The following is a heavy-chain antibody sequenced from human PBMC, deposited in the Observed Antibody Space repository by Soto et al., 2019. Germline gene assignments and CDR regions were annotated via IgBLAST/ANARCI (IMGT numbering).Heavy chain of an antibody. V-gene: IGHV2-5*02. CDR3: AHRVLRTVFGLVTTTAIYFDF. CDR1: GFSLTTSGVG. CDR2: IDWDDDK. Sequence: QITLNESGPTQVKPRQTLTLTCTFSGFSLTTSGVGVGWIRQSPGKAPECVALIDWDDDKRYSPSLKSRLTITKDTSKNQVVLTMADLDPADTATYYCAHRVLRTVFGLVTTTAIYFDFWGQGTPVAVSS. D-gene: IGHD3-3*01. J-gene: IGHJ4*02.